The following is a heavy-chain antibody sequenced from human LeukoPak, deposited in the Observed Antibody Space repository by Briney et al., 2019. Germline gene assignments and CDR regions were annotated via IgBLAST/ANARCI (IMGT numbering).Heavy chain of an antibody. CDR3: ASEIIFGSFDY. V-gene: IGHV3-21*01. J-gene: IGHJ4*02. CDR1: GFTFSTFA. Sequence: PGGSLRLSCAASGFTFSTFAMIWVRQPPGKGLEWVSSISSSSSYIYYADSVKGRFTISRDNAKNSLYLQMNSLRAEDTAVYYCASEIIFGSFDYWGQGTLVTVSS. CDR2: ISSSSSYI. D-gene: IGHD3-3*01.